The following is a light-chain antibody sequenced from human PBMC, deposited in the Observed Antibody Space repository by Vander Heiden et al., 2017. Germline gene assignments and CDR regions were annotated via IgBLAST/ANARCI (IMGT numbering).Light chain of an antibody. V-gene: IGKV4-1*01. CDR1: QSVLYNSNSKNY. Sequence: DIVMTQSPDSLALSLGERATINCKSSQSVLYNSNSKNYLAWYQQKPGQPPKLLIYWASTRESGVPDRFSGSGSGTDFTLTISSLQAEDVAVYYCQQDDSSPRTFGQGTKVEIK. J-gene: IGKJ1*01. CDR2: WAS. CDR3: QQDDSSPRT.